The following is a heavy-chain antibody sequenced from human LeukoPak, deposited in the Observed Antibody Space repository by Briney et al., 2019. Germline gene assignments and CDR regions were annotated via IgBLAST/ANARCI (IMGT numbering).Heavy chain of an antibody. CDR3: ARAKGIAARRGFDP. CDR1: GGSFSGYY. Sequence: SETLSLTCAVYGGSFSGYYWSSIRQPPGKGLEWIGEINHSGSTNYNPSLKSRVTISVDTSKNQFSLKLSSVTAADTAVYYCARAKGIAARRGFDPWGQGTLVTVSS. V-gene: IGHV4-34*01. CDR2: INHSGST. J-gene: IGHJ5*02. D-gene: IGHD6-6*01.